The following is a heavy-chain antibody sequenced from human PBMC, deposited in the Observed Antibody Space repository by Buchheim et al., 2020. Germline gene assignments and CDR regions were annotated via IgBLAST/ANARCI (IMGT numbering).Heavy chain of an antibody. D-gene: IGHD3-22*01. CDR3: ARDSKYYYYDSSGYELYYYYGMDV. Sequence: QVQLQESGPGLVKPSETLSLTCTVSGGSISSYYWSWIRQPPGKGLEWIGYIYYSGSTNYNPSLKSRVTISVDTSKNQFCLKLSSVTAADTAVYYCARDSKYYYYDSSGYELYYYYGMDVWGQGTT. CDR1: GGSISSYY. J-gene: IGHJ6*02. CDR2: IYYSGST. V-gene: IGHV4-59*01.